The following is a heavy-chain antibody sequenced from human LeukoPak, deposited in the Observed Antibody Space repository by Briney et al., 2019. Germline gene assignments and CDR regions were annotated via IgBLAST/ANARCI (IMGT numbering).Heavy chain of an antibody. J-gene: IGHJ4*02. CDR3: ARKLGYCSGGSCYSVPLFDY. V-gene: IGHV4-39*01. CDR2: IDYSGST. Sequence: PSETLSLTCTVSGGSISSSSYYWGWIRQPPGKGLEWIGSIDYSGSTYYNPSLKSRVTISVDTSKNQFSLKLSSVTAADTAVYYCARKLGYCSGGSCYSVPLFDYWGQGTLVTVSS. D-gene: IGHD2-15*01. CDR1: GGSISSSSYY.